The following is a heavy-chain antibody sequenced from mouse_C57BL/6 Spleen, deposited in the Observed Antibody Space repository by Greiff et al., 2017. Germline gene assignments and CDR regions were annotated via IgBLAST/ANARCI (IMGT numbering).Heavy chain of an antibody. CDR2: INPNNGGT. CDR3: ARQDGLLSYWYFDV. V-gene: IGHV1-26*01. Sequence: EVQLQQSGPELVKPGASVKISCKASGYTFTDYYMNWVKQSHGKSLEWIGDINPNNGGTSYNQKFKGKATLTVDKSSSTAYMELRSLTSEDSAVYYCARQDGLLSYWYFDVWGTGTTVTVSS. CDR1: GYTFTDYY. J-gene: IGHJ1*03. D-gene: IGHD2-3*01.